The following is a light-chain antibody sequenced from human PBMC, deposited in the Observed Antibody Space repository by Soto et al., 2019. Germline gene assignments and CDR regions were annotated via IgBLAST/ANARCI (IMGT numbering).Light chain of an antibody. J-gene: IGKJ2*01. Sequence: EVVMTQSPGTLSVSPGERATLSCRASQGVGRNLAWYQQRPGQAPRLLIYAASTRATDIPARFTGRGSGTEFTLTISSLQSEDFAVYFCQQYNNWPLYTFGQGTKLEI. CDR2: AAS. CDR3: QQYNNWPLYT. V-gene: IGKV3-15*01. CDR1: QGVGRN.